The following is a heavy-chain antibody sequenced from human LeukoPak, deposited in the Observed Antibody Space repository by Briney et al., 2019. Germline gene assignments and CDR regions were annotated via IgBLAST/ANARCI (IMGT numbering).Heavy chain of an antibody. Sequence: GGSLRLSCAASGFTFGSYSMNWVRQAPGKGLEWVSSISSSSSYIYYADSVKGRFTISRDNAKNSLYLQMNSLRAEDTAVYYCAREAHDYSDVGWGQGTLVTVSS. CDR2: ISSSSSYI. CDR1: GFTFGSYS. D-gene: IGHD4-11*01. J-gene: IGHJ4*02. V-gene: IGHV3-21*01. CDR3: AREAHDYSDVG.